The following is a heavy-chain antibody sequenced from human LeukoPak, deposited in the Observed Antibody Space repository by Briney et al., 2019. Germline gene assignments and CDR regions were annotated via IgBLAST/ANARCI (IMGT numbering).Heavy chain of an antibody. D-gene: IGHD2-15*01. V-gene: IGHV4-39*01. CDR2: IYYTGST. Sequence: SETLSLTCTVSGGSISSSSYYWGWIRQPPGKGLEWIGYIYYTGSTYYNPSLKSRVTMSVDTSKNQFSLKLSSVTAADTAVYYCARREDIVVFDYWGQGSLVTVSS. CDR3: ARREDIVVFDY. CDR1: GGSISSSSYY. J-gene: IGHJ4*02.